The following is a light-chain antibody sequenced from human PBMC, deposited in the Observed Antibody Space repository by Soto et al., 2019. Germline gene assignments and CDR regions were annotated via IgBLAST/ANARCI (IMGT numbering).Light chain of an antibody. V-gene: IGLV2-8*01. Sequence: QSVLTQPPSASGSPGQSLPISFTGTSSDVGFYNFVSWYQQRPGKAPKLVIYEVTKRPSGVPDRFSGSKSGSTASLTVSGLQADDEADYYCASYAGTKLFVFGSGTKVTVL. CDR2: EVT. CDR1: SSDVGFYNF. CDR3: ASYAGTKLFV. J-gene: IGLJ1*01.